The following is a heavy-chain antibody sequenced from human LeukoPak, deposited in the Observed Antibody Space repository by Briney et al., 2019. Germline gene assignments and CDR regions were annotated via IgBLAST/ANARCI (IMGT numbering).Heavy chain of an antibody. CDR3: ARDWSYYGSGSSRFDY. Sequence: WGSLRLSCAASGLTFSSRAMHWVRQAPGKGLEGVAVVSYDGSKKYYADSVKGRFTISRDNSSNTLSLQMNSLRAEDTAVYYCARDWSYYGSGSSRFDYWGQGTLVTVSS. CDR2: VSYDGSKK. J-gene: IGHJ4*02. D-gene: IGHD3-10*01. CDR1: GLTFSSRA. V-gene: IGHV3-30*04.